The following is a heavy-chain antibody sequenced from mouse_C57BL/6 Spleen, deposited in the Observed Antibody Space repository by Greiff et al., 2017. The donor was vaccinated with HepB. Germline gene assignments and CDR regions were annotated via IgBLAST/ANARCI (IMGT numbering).Heavy chain of an antibody. CDR1: GYTFTSYG. V-gene: IGHV1-81*01. D-gene: IGHD1-1*01. CDR3: ARHYYGISNYWYFDV. CDR2: IYPRSGNT. J-gene: IGHJ1*03. Sequence: VQLQQSGAELARPGASVKLSCKASGYTFTSYGISWVKQRTGQGLEWIGEIYPRSGNTYYNEKFKGKATLTADKSSSPAYMELRSLTSEDSAVYFCARHYYGISNYWYFDVWGTGTTVTVSS.